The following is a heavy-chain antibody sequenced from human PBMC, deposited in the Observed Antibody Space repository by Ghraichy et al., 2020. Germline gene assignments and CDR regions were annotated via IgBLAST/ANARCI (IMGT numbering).Heavy chain of an antibody. D-gene: IGHD2-2*01. J-gene: IGHJ6*02. CDR3: ARDLPGYCSSTSCGGYYYYYGMDV. V-gene: IGHV3-21*01. Sequence: GGSLRLSCAASGFTFSSYSMNWVRQAPGKGLEWVSSISSSSSYIYYADSVKGRFTISRDNAKNSLYLQMNSLRAEDTAVYYCARDLPGYCSSTSCGGYYYYYGMDVWGQGTTVTVSS. CDR2: ISSSSSYI. CDR1: GFTFSSYS.